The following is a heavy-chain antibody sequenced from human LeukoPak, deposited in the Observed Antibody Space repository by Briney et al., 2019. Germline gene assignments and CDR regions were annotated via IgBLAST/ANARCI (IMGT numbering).Heavy chain of an antibody. CDR2: IWYDGSNK. V-gene: IGHV3-33*01. J-gene: IGHJ3*02. CDR3: ARAEDYDSSGYVDAFDI. CDR1: GFTFSSYG. D-gene: IGHD3-22*01. Sequence: GGSLRLSCAASGFTFSSYGMHWVRQAPGKGLEWVAVIWYDGSNKYYADSVKGRFSISRDNSKNTLYLQMNSLRAEDTALYYCARAEDYDSSGYVDAFDIWGQGTMVTVSS.